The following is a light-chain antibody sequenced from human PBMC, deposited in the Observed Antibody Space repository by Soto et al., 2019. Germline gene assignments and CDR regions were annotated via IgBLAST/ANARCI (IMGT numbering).Light chain of an antibody. Sequence: EIVLTQSPGTLSLSPGERATLSCRASQSVSSSYLAWYQQKPGQAPRLLIYGASSRATGIPARFSGSGSGTDFTLTISRLEPDDFAVYYCQQYGSSPLTFGGGNKVEIK. CDR2: GAS. CDR1: QSVSSSY. J-gene: IGKJ4*01. V-gene: IGKV3-20*01. CDR3: QQYGSSPLT.